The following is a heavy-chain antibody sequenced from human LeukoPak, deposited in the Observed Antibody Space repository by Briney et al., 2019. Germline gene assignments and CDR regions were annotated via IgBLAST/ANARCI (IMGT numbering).Heavy chain of an antibody. CDR3: AGEGEGITGNYFDY. V-gene: IGHV1-69*06. CDR2: IIPIFGTA. Sequence: ASVKVSCKASGGTFSSYAISWVRQAPGHRLEWMGGIIPIFGTANYAQKLQGRVTITEDKSKSTAYMELSSLRSEDTAVYYCAGEGEGITGNYFDYWGQGTLVTVSS. CDR1: GGTFSSYA. J-gene: IGHJ4*02. D-gene: IGHD1-20*01.